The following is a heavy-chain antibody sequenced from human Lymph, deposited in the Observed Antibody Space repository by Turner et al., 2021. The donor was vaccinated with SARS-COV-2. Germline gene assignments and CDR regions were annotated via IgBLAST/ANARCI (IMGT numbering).Heavy chain of an antibody. Sequence: QLQLQDSGSGLVKPSEPLSLTCTVSVGSSSSSSAYWAWIGQPPGKGQGWVGSFYYSGSTDYNPTLKSRVTIFVDTSKNQFSQKLSSVTAADTAVYYCAIHFTIFGVAGSWFDPWGQGTLVTVSS. D-gene: IGHD3-3*01. J-gene: IGHJ5*02. V-gene: IGHV4-39*01. CDR3: AIHFTIFGVAGSWFDP. CDR1: VGSSSSSSAY. CDR2: FYYSGST.